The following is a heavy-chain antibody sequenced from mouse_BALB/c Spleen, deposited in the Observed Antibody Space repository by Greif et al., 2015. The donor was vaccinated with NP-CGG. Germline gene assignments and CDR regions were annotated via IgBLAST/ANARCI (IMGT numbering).Heavy chain of an antibody. D-gene: IGHD4-1*01. V-gene: IGHV5-12-2*01. CDR2: ISNGGGST. CDR3: ARHGTGKAFPFAY. CDR1: GFTFSSYT. J-gene: IGHJ3*01. Sequence: EVKLVESGGGLVQPGGSLKLSCAASGFTFSSYTMSWVRQTPEKSLEWVAYISNGGGSTYYPDTVKGRFTISRDNAKDTLYLQMSSLKSEDTAMYYCARHGTGKAFPFAYWGQGTLVTVSA.